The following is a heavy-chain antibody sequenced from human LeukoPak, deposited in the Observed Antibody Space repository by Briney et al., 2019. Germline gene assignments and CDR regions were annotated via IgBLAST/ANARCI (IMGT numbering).Heavy chain of an antibody. CDR2: IKSKIDDGTT. CDR3: TTWNY. J-gene: IGHJ4*02. V-gene: IGHV3-15*01. D-gene: IGHD1-1*01. CDR1: GFTFSSSA. Sequence: SGGSLRLSCAASGFTFSSSAMSWVRQAPGKGLEWVGRIKSKIDDGTTDYAAPVKGRFTISRDDSKNTLYLQMNSLKNEDTAVYYCTTWNYWGQGILVTVSS.